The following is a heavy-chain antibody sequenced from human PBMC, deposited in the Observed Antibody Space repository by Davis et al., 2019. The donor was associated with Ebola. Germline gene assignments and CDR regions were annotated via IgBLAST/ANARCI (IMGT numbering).Heavy chain of an antibody. CDR1: GFTFSTYA. J-gene: IGHJ4*02. D-gene: IGHD6-19*01. V-gene: IGHV3-23*01. CDR2: ISGNGDRT. CDR3: ARGLGYSSGWYADY. Sequence: GESLKISCTTSGFTFSTYALSWVRQAPGKGLEWVASISGNGDRTFYADSVKGRFTISRDNSKNTLYLQMNSLRAEDTAVYYCARGLGYSSGWYADYWGQGTLVTVSS.